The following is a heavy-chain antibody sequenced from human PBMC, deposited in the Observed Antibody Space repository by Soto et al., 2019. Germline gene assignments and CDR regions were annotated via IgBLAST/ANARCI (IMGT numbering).Heavy chain of an antibody. CDR1: GGSFTSNNW. D-gene: IGHD1-7*01. V-gene: IGHV4-4*02. CDR3: ASRDPGTSVDY. Sequence: SETLSLTCAVSGGSFTSNNWWTWVRQPPGQGLEWIGEIYPTGSTNYNPSLKSRVTISLDKSENQFSLKVTSLTAADTAVYYCASRDPGTSVDYWGQGTLVTVS. CDR2: IYPTGST. J-gene: IGHJ4*02.